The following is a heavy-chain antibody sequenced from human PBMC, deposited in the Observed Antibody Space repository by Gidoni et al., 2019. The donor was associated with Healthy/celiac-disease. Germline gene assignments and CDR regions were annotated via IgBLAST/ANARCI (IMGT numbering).Heavy chain of an antibody. D-gene: IGHD2-15*01. V-gene: IGHV1-46*01. CDR1: GYTFTRQY. CDR3: ARERGGRVGYYYGMDV. J-gene: IGHJ6*02. CDR2: INPSGGST. Sequence: QVQLVQSGAEVKKPGASVKVSCKASGYTFTRQYMHWVRQAPGQGLEWMGIINPSGGSTNYAQKFQGRVTMTRDTSTSTVYMELSSLRSEDTAVYYCARERGGRVGYYYGMDVWGQGTTVTVSS.